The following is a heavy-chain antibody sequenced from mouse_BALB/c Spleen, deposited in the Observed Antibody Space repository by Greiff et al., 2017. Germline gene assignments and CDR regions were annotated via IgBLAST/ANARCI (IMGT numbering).Heavy chain of an antibody. V-gene: IGHV2-9*02. Sequence: VKVEESGPGLVAPSQSLSITCTVSGFSLTSYGVHWVRQPPGKGLEWLGVIWAGGSTNYNSALMSRLSISKDNSKSQVFLKMNSLQTDDTAMYYCDRGSSGAWCAYWGQGTLVTVSA. J-gene: IGHJ3*01. CDR1: GFSLTSYG. CDR2: IWAGGST. CDR3: DRGSSGAWCAY. D-gene: IGHD1-1*01.